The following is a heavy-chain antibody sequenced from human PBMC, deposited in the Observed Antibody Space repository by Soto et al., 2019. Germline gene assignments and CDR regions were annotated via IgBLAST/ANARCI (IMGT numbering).Heavy chain of an antibody. CDR2: IYYSGST. V-gene: IGHV4-59*01. J-gene: IGHJ6*02. Sequence: SETLSLTCTVSGGSISSYYWSWIRQPPLKGLEWIGYIYYSGSTNYNPSLKSRVTISVDTSKNQFSLKLSSVTAADTAVYYCARVGYDFWSGYLSYGMDVWGQGTTVTVSS. CDR3: ARVGYDFWSGYLSYGMDV. CDR1: GGSISSYY. D-gene: IGHD3-3*01.